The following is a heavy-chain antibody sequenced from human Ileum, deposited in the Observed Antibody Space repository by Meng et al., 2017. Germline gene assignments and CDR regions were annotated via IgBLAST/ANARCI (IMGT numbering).Heavy chain of an antibody. J-gene: IGHJ4*02. CDR2: IKPDGRTA. CDR3: ARDWDWVVWDY. CDR1: GFTSSTSS. D-gene: IGHD3/OR15-3a*01. V-gene: IGHV3-74*01. Sequence: RLGRTGGSLVLQGGRLTPHCAAPGFTSSTSSMHVVRQASGKGLVWGSQIKPDGRTAAYADSVKGRFTISRDNAKSTLYLEMNSLRAEDAAVYYCARDWDWVVWDYWGQGTLVTVSS.